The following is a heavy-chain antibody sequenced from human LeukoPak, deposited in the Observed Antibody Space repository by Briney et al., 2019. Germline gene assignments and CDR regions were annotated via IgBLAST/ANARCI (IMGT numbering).Heavy chain of an antibody. CDR1: GFTFSSYG. D-gene: IGHD2/OR15-2a*01. CDR2: ISYDGSNK. Sequence: GSLRLSCAASGFTFSSYGMHWVRQAPGKGLGWVAVISYDGSNKYYADSVKGRFTISRDVSKNTLYLQMNNLRAEDTAVYYCARATTSVPMDVWGKGTTVTISS. J-gene: IGHJ6*03. V-gene: IGHV3-30*03. CDR3: ARATTSVPMDV.